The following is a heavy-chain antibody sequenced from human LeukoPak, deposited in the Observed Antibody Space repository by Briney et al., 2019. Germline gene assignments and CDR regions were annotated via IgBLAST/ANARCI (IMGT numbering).Heavy chain of an antibody. Sequence: PGGSLRLSCAASGFTFSNVWMSWVRQVPGKGLEWVGRIRRKTDGETTDHAAPVKGRFTISRDDSKNTLYLQMNSLKTEDTAVYCCAKDGSVMVNPTYYFDHWGQGVLVTVSS. J-gene: IGHJ4*02. CDR1: GFTFSNVW. CDR2: IRRKTDGETT. V-gene: IGHV3-15*01. D-gene: IGHD3-22*01. CDR3: AKDGSVMVNPTYYFDH.